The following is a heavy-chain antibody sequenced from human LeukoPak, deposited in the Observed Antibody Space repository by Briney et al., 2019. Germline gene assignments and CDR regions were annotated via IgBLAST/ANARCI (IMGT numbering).Heavy chain of an antibody. Sequence: GGPLRLSCAASGFTFSSYEMNWVRQAPGKGLEWVSYISNSDSTIHYADSVKGRFTISRDNAQNSLYLQMISLRAEETAVYYCARVTDDYGDHYYGMDVWGQGTTVTVSS. CDR3: ARVTDDYGDHYYGMDV. CDR2: ISNSDSTI. J-gene: IGHJ6*02. CDR1: GFTFSSYE. V-gene: IGHV3-48*03. D-gene: IGHD4-17*01.